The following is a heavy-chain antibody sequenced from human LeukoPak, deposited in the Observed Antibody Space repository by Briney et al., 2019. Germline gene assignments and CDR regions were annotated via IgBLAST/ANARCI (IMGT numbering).Heavy chain of an antibody. Sequence: PGGSLRLSCAASGFTFSNYWMHWVRQGPGKGLVWVSRINSDGSSTNYADSVKGRFTISRDNAKNTLYLQMNSLRAEDTAVYYCARLVPGWGAGYNNYWGQGTLVTVSS. CDR2: INSDGSST. CDR1: GFTFSNYW. V-gene: IGHV3-74*01. D-gene: IGHD5-24*01. CDR3: ARLVPGWGAGYNNY. J-gene: IGHJ4*02.